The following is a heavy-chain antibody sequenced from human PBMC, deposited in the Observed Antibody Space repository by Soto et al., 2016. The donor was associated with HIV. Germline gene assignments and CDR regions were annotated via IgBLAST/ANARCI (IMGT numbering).Heavy chain of an antibody. D-gene: IGHD3-3*01. CDR1: GFTFRDYY. CDR2: ISSSGTST. CDR3: AREGFYYGGKKGLDY. Sequence: QVQLVESGGGLVKPGGSLRVSCAASGFTFRDYYMSWIRQAPGKGLEYISSISSSGTSTNYADSVRGRFTISRDNAKNSLYLQMNGLRAEDTAIYYCAREGFYYGGKKGLDYWGRGALVTVSS. J-gene: IGHJ4*02. V-gene: IGHV3-11*05.